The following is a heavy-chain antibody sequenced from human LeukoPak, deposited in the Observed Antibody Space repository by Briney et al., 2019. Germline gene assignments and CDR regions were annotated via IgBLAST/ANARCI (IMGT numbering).Heavy chain of an antibody. D-gene: IGHD2-15*01. CDR1: GFTFSDYY. CDR2: ISSSGSTI. V-gene: IGHV3-11*01. J-gene: IGHJ4*02. CDR3: ARREWLGYCSGGSCRSPFAADY. Sequence: GGSLRLSCAASGFTFSDYYMSWIRQAPGKGLEWVSYISSSGSTIYYADSVKGRFTISRDNAKNSLYLQMNSLRAEDTAVYYCARREWLGYCSGGSCRSPFAADYWGQRTLVTVSS.